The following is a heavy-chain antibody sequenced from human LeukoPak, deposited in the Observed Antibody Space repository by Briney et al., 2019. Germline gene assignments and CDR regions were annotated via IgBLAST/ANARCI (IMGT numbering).Heavy chain of an antibody. J-gene: IGHJ4*02. CDR1: GGSISSSSYY. V-gene: IGHV4-39*01. Sequence: SETLSLTCTVSGGSISSSSYYWGWIRQPPGKGLEWIGSIYYSGSPYHNPPLKGRITISVDTSKNQFALKLSSLTAADTAVYYCARLIDGVAAAGTFFDYWGQGTLVTVSS. CDR3: ARLIDGVAAAGTFFDY. CDR2: IYYSGSP. D-gene: IGHD6-13*01.